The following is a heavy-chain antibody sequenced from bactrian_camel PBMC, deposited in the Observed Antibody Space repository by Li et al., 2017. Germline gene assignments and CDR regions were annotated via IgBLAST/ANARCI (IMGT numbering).Heavy chain of an antibody. J-gene: IGHJ4*01. CDR2: LSRDGTT. CDR3: ALDPAITWCDH. Sequence: QLVESGGGSMQAGESLKHSCTASGLTFDTSDMAWNRQAPGNECELVSILSRDGTTGYADSVKGRFIIQQDAAKNTVYLRMNVLKLEDTGVYHCALDPAITWCDHRGQGTQVTVS. D-gene: IGHD1*01. CDR1: GLTFDTSD. V-gene: IGHV3S55*01.